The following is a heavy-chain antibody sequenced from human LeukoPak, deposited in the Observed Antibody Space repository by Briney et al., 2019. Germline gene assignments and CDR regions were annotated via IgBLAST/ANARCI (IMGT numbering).Heavy chain of an antibody. Sequence: GGSLRLSCAASGFTFSSYAMSWVRQAPGKGLEWVSAISGSGGSTYYADSVKGRFTISRDNSKNTLYLQMNSLRAEDTAVYYCAKETTGYSSPAGAFDYWGQGTLVTVSS. J-gene: IGHJ4*02. CDR2: ISGSGGST. CDR1: GFTFSSYA. V-gene: IGHV3-23*01. CDR3: AKETTGYSSPAGAFDY. D-gene: IGHD6-13*01.